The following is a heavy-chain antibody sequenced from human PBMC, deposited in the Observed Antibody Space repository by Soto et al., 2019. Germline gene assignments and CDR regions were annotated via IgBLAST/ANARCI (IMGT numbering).Heavy chain of an antibody. CDR3: TRASFDY. Sequence: QVQLVQSGAEVKEPGASVTVSCKASGYAFTSYYIHWVRQAPGQGLEWVGIINPSDGSTSYPHNFQGRVSMTRDTSTSTVYMDLSSLRSDDTAMYYCTRASFDYWGQGTQVTVSP. J-gene: IGHJ4*02. CDR2: INPSDGST. CDR1: GYAFTSYY. V-gene: IGHV1-46*03.